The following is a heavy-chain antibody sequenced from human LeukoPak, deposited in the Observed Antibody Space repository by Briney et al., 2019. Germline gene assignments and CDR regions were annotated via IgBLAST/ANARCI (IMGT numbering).Heavy chain of an antibody. Sequence: PARSLTPSSAAAGFTFTSYSMRCVSQAPGGWLEWVAVISYDGSNTYYTDSVKGRFTISRDNSKNTLYLQMNSIRAEDTAVYYCARDLGTAMVLAYFDYWGQGTLVTVSS. J-gene: IGHJ4*02. CDR1: GFTFTSYS. V-gene: IGHV3-30-3*01. D-gene: IGHD5-18*01. CDR3: ARDLGTAMVLAYFDY. CDR2: ISYDGSNT.